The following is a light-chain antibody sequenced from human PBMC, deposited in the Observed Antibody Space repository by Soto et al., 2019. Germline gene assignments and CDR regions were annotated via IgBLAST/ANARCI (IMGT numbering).Light chain of an antibody. CDR1: SSDVGSYNL. Sequence: QSALTQPASVSGSPGQSITISCTGTSSDVGSYNLVSWYQQHPGEAPKLMIYEVTKRPSGVSNRFSGSKSGNTASLTISGLQAQDEADYYCFSYAAGITFVFGTGTKVTVL. CDR2: EVT. CDR3: FSYAAGITFV. V-gene: IGLV2-23*02. J-gene: IGLJ1*01.